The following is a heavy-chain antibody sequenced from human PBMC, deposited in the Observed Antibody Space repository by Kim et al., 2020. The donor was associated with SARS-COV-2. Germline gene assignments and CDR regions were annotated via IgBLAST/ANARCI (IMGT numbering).Heavy chain of an antibody. Sequence: GGSLRLSCTASGFTFSSYSMNWVRQAPGKGLEWVSYISSSSSTIYYAVYVKGRFTISRDNAKNSLYLQMNSLRDEDTAVYYCARGACSGGSCYSGHYYYGMDVWGQGTTVTVSS. CDR3: ARGACSGGSCYSGHYYYGMDV. D-gene: IGHD2-15*01. V-gene: IGHV3-48*02. CDR2: ISSSSSTI. CDR1: GFTFSSYS. J-gene: IGHJ6*02.